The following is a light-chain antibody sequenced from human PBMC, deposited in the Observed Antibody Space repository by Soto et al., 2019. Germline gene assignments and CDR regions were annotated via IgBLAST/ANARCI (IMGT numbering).Light chain of an antibody. J-gene: IGLJ1*01. CDR3: NSYTTSSTYV. V-gene: IGLV2-18*02. CDR1: SSDVGSYNR. Sequence: QSVLTQPRSVSGSPGQSITISCTGTSSDVGSYNRVSWYQQPPGTAPRLIIHDVSNRPSGVSTRFSGSKSGNTASLTISGLQAEDEADYFCNSYTTSSTYVFGTGTKVTV. CDR2: DVS.